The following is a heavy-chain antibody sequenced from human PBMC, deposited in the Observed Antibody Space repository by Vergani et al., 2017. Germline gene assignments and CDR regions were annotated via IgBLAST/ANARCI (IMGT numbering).Heavy chain of an antibody. CDR3: ARTTVVVAAIDY. Sequence: QVQLQQWGAGLLKPSETLSLTCAVYGGSFSGYYWSWIRQPPGKGLEWIGEINHSGSTNYNPSLKNRVTISVDTSKNQFSLKLSSVTAADTAVYYCARTTVVVAAIDYWGQGTLVTVSS. CDR2: INHSGST. J-gene: IGHJ4*02. CDR1: GGSFSGYY. D-gene: IGHD2-15*01. V-gene: IGHV4-34*01.